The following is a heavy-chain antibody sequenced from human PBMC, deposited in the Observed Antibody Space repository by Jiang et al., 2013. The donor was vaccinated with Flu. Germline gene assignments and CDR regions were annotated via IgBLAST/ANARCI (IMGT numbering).Heavy chain of an antibody. CDR3: ARGPRWIGFLDFNYGMDV. CDR1: GDSVSSNSAA. J-gene: IGHJ6*02. V-gene: IGHV6-1*01. D-gene: IGHD3-3*01. CDR2: TYYRSKWYN. Sequence: SQTLSLTCAISGDSVSSNSAAWNWIRQSPSRGLEWLGRTYYRSKWYNDYAVSVKSRITINPDTSKNQFSLQLNSVTPEDTAVYYCARGPRWIGFLDFNYGMDVWGQGTTVTVSS.